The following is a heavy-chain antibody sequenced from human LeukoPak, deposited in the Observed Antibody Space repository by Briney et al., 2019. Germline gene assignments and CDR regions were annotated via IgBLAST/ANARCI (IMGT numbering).Heavy chain of an antibody. CDR2: ISSSSSYI. CDR3: ARDGNLYDFRSGYPMPYNWFDP. J-gene: IGHJ5*02. D-gene: IGHD3-3*01. Sequence: GGSLRLSCAASGFTFSSYSMNWVRQAPGKGLEWVSSISSSSSYIYYADSVKGRFTISRDNAKNSLYLQMNSLRAEDTAVYYCARDGNLYDFRSGYPMPYNWFDPWGQGTLVTVSS. CDR1: GFTFSSYS. V-gene: IGHV3-21*01.